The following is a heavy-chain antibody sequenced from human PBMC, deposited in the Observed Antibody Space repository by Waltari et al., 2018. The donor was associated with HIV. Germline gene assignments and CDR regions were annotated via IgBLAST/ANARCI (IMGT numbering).Heavy chain of an antibody. CDR3: ARVSYGSGGLDY. J-gene: IGHJ4*02. CDR1: GGSISSSSYY. Sequence: QLQLQESGPGLVKPSETPSLTCTVSGGSISSSSYYWGWIRQPPGKGREWIGSIYSSGSTYYNPSLKSRVTISVDTSKNQFSLKLSSVTAADTAVYYCARVSYGSGGLDYWGQGTLVTVSS. D-gene: IGHD3-10*01. CDR2: IYSSGST. V-gene: IGHV4-39*07.